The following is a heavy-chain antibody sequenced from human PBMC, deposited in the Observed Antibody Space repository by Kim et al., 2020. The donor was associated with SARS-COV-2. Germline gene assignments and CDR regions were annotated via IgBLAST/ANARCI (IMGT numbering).Heavy chain of an antibody. CDR2: ISGSGGST. V-gene: IGHV3-23*01. J-gene: IGHJ4*02. CDR3: AKDFSRTTKGYGSGIPTDY. CDR1: GFTFSSYA. D-gene: IGHD3-10*01. Sequence: GGSLRLSCAASGFTFSSYAMSWVRQAPGKGLEWVSAISGSGGSTYYADSVKGRFTISRDNSKNTLYLQMNSLRAEDTAVYYCAKDFSRTTKGYGSGIPTDYWGQGTLVTVSS.